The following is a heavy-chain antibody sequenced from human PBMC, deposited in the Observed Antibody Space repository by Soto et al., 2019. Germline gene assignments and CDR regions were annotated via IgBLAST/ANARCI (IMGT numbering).Heavy chain of an antibody. Sequence: GSVKVSCKASGYTFLKYYVHWVRQAPGQGLEWMGIINPTGGSTSYAQKFQGRLTMTRDTSTSTVYMGLSSLRSEDAAVYYCAIEVRRSNQFDHWGQGTMVTVSS. V-gene: IGHV1-46*01. J-gene: IGHJ4*02. D-gene: IGHD3-10*01. CDR2: INPTGGST. CDR3: AIEVRRSNQFDH. CDR1: GYTFLKYY.